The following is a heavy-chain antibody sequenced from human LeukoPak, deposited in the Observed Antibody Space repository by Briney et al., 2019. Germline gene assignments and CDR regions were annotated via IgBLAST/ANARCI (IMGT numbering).Heavy chain of an antibody. CDR1: GYTFTSYD. Sequence: GASVKVSCKASGYTFTSYDFNWVRQATGQGLEWMGWMNPNSGNTGYAQKFQGRVTMTRNTSISTAYMELSSLRSDDTAIYYCAIGGIGRGYCSGGSCYDNSFGNWGQGTPVTVSS. D-gene: IGHD2-15*01. J-gene: IGHJ4*02. CDR2: MNPNSGNT. CDR3: AIGGIGRGYCSGGSCYDNSFGN. V-gene: IGHV1-8*01.